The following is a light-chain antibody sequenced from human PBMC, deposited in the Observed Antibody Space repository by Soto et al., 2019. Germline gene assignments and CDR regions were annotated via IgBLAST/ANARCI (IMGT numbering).Light chain of an antibody. J-gene: IGLJ1*01. V-gene: IGLV2-8*01. Sequence: QSALTQPPSASGSPGQSVTISCTGTSSDVGGYNYVSWYQQHPGRAPKLMIYEVSKRPSGVPARFSGSKSGNTASLTVSGLQTEDEADYYCSSYAGSNNQVFGTGTKVTVL. CDR3: SSYAGSNNQV. CDR2: EVS. CDR1: SSDVGGYNY.